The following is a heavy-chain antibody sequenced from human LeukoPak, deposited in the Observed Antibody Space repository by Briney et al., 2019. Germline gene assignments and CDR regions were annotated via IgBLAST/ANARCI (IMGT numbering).Heavy chain of an antibody. V-gene: IGHV4-39*07. D-gene: IGHD4/OR15-4a*01. Sequence: PSETLSLTCTVSGDSITSSSYYWGWIRQPPGKGLEWPGTIYYRGTTYYNPSLKSRVTISVDTSKNQFSLKLSSVTAADTAVYYCARSNYNLASYYYMDVWGKGTTVTVSS. CDR2: IYYRGTT. CDR3: ARSNYNLASYYYMDV. J-gene: IGHJ6*03. CDR1: GDSITSSSYY.